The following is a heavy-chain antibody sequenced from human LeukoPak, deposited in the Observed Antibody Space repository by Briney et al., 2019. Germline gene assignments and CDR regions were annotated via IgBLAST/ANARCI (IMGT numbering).Heavy chain of an antibody. CDR1: GFTFSSYS. V-gene: IGHV3-21*01. Sequence: PGGSLRLSCAASGFTFSSYSMNWVRQAPGKGLEWVSSISSSSYIYYADSVKGRFTISRDNAKNSLYLQMNSLGAEDTAVYYCARAQGGGSGSYDYWGQGSLVTVSS. J-gene: IGHJ4*02. CDR2: ISSSSYI. D-gene: IGHD1-26*01. CDR3: ARAQGGGSGSYDY.